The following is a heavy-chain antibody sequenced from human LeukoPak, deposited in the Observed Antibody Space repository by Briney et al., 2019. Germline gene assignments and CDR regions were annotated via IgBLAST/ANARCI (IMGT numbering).Heavy chain of an antibody. Sequence: PGRSLRLSCAASGFTFSSYGLHWVRQAPGKGLDWVALISYDGSKTYYADSLKGRFTISRDNSKNTLYLQMNSLRAEDTAVYYCARFIAAAGKSLPHWGQGTLVAVSS. D-gene: IGHD6-13*01. CDR1: GFTFSSYG. CDR2: ISYDGSKT. CDR3: ARFIAAAGKSLPH. V-gene: IGHV3-30*03. J-gene: IGHJ4*02.